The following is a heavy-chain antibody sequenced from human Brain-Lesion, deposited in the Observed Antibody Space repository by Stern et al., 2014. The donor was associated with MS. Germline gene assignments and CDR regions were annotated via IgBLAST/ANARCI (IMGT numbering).Heavy chain of an antibody. V-gene: IGHV3-74*02. CDR1: GFTFSTYW. CDR2: INGDGSRT. D-gene: IGHD5-18*01. CDR3: ARAHVDTWDWFDP. J-gene: IGHJ5*02. Sequence: EVQLVESGGDLVKPGGSLRLSCTASGFTFSTYWMHWVRQAPGKGLVWVSRINGDGSRTSYADSVKGRFTISRDNAKNTLYVQMNSLRVEDTAVYYCARAHVDTWDWFDPWGQGTLVTVSS.